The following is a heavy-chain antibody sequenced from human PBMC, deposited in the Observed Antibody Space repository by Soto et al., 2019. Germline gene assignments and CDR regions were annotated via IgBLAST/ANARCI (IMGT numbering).Heavy chain of an antibody. J-gene: IGHJ1*01. CDR1: GFTFSDYS. CDR3: ARVTAYGGSASADFQV. D-gene: IGHD4-17*01. Sequence: EVRLVESGGGLVQPGGSLRLSCAASGFTFSDYSMNWVRQPPGKGLEWVSYISSSGNSIHYADSAKGRFTVSRDNVKNSLYRQMNSLRAEDTAVYYCARVTAYGGSASADFQVWGQGTLVAVSS. V-gene: IGHV3-48*01. CDR2: ISSSGNSI.